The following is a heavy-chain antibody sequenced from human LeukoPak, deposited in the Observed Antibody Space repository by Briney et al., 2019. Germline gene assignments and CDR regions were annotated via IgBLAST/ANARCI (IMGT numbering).Heavy chain of an antibody. V-gene: IGHV3-74*01. D-gene: IGHD2-2*01. CDR2: IYNDGSGT. Sequence: TGGSLRLSCAASGFGFNNYWMHCVRQPPGKGLVWVSRIYNDGSGTSYADSVKGRFTISRDNAKNTLYLQMNGLRAEDTAVYYCARGIGYDPAWGQGTLVIVSS. CDR1: GFGFNNYW. J-gene: IGHJ5*02. CDR3: ARGIGYDPA.